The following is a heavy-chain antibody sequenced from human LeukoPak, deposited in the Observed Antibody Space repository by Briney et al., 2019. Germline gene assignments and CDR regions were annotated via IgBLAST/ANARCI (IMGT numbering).Heavy chain of an antibody. Sequence: SETLSRTCTVSGDAISSNDYYWAWIRQPPVKGLSWIANIYYNGNTYYNSSLKIRVTISLSPSKKQVSLRLNSVTAADTSGYYCASSYGDYFHGAFDIWGQGTMVTVS. CDR1: GDAISSNDYY. CDR2: IYYNGNT. D-gene: IGHD4-17*01. J-gene: IGHJ3*02. V-gene: IGHV4-39*07. CDR3: ASSYGDYFHGAFDI.